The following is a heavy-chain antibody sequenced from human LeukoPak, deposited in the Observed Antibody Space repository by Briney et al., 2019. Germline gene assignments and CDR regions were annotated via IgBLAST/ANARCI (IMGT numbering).Heavy chain of an antibody. D-gene: IGHD6-13*01. CDR2: ISSSSSYI. J-gene: IGHJ3*02. CDR1: GFTFSSYS. CDR3: ARPDEQQLVRDAFDI. V-gene: IGHV3-21*01. Sequence: GGCLRLSCAASGFTFSSYSMNWVREAPGKRLEWVSYISSSSSYIYYADSVKGRFTISRDNAKNSLYLQMNSLRAEDTAVYYCARPDEQQLVRDAFDIWGQGTMVTVSS.